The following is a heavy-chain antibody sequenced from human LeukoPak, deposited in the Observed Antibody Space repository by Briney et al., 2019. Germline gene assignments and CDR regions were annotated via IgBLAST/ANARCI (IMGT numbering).Heavy chain of an antibody. J-gene: IGHJ4*02. V-gene: IGHV3-49*04. D-gene: IGHD5-18*01. Sequence: PGGSLRLSCTASGFTFGDYAMSWVRQAPGKGLEWVGFIRSKAYGGTTEYAASVKGRFTISRDDSKSIAYLQMNSLKTEDTAVYYCTSDPDVDTAMAGLGYWGQGTLVTVSS. CDR2: IRSKAYGGTT. CDR1: GFTFGDYA. CDR3: TSDPDVDTAMAGLGY.